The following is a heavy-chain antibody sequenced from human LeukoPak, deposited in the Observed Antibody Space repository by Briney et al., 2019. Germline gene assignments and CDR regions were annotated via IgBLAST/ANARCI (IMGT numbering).Heavy chain of an antibody. CDR1: GFTFSSYG. Sequence: QPGGTLRLSCAASGFTFSSYGMSWVRQAPGKGLEWVSAISGSGGSTYYADSVKGRFTISRDNSKNTLYLQMNSLRAEDTAVYYCAKRFTYYGDYDWWFDPWGQGTLVTVSS. V-gene: IGHV3-23*01. D-gene: IGHD4-17*01. CDR2: ISGSGGST. J-gene: IGHJ5*02. CDR3: AKRFTYYGDYDWWFDP.